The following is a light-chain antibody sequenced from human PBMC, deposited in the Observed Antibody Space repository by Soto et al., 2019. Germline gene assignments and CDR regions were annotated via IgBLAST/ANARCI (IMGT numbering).Light chain of an antibody. CDR2: KGT. CDR1: SSDVGAYNS. J-gene: IGLJ1*01. Sequence: QSVLAQPASVSGSPGQSITISCTGTSSDVGAYNSVSWYQQHPHKAPQVIIYKGTQRPSGVSNRFSGSTSGNAASLTISGLQADDEADYFCCSSAPASAYFFGSGTKLTVL. V-gene: IGLV2-23*01. CDR3: CSSAPASAYF.